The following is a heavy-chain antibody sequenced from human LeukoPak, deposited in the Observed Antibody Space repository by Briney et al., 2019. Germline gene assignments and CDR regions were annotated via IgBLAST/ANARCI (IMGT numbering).Heavy chain of an antibody. Sequence: GGSLRLSCAAAGLTFSSYGMSWVRQAPGKGLEWVSGISSSGSNIYYADSVKGGFTISRDNSKNPVHLQMNSLRAEDTAVYYRAKSTTVTTGMIFHHWGQGTLVTVSS. V-gene: IGHV3-23*01. CDR1: GLTFSSYG. CDR2: ISSSGSNI. CDR3: AKSTTVTTGMIFHH. J-gene: IGHJ4*02. D-gene: IGHD4-17*01.